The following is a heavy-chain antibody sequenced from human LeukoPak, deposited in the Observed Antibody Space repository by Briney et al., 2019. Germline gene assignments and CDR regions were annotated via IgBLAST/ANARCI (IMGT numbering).Heavy chain of an antibody. J-gene: IGHJ5*02. Sequence: GGSLRLSCAASGFTFSSYSMNWVRQAPGKGLEWVSYISSSSSTIYYADSVKGRFTISRDNSKNTLYLQMNSLRAEDTAVYYCAKDWSGNYNWFDPWGQGTLVTVSS. CDR1: GFTFSSYS. V-gene: IGHV3-48*01. D-gene: IGHD3-3*01. CDR3: AKDWSGNYNWFDP. CDR2: ISSSSSTI.